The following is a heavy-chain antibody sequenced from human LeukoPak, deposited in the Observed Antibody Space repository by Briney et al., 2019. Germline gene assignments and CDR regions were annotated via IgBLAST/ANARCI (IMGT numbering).Heavy chain of an antibody. CDR1: GGSFSGYY. CDR3: ARADYCNSSGYYYYFDY. CDR2: INHSGST. D-gene: IGHD3-22*01. Sequence: SETQSLTCAVYGGSFSGYYWSWVRQPPGKGLEWGGEINHSGSTNYNPSLKSRVTISVDTSKNQFSLKLSSVPAADTAVYYCARADYCNSSGYYYYFDYWGQGTLDTVSS. J-gene: IGHJ4*02. V-gene: IGHV4-34*01.